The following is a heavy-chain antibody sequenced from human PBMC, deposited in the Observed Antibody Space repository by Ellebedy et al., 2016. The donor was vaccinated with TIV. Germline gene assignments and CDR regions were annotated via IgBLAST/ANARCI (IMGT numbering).Heavy chain of an antibody. CDR3: ATSWGWQQLVH. D-gene: IGHD6-13*01. J-gene: IGHJ4*02. CDR2: VGGAGNRA. Sequence: PGGSLRLSCTASEFNLMNYAMSWVRPAQGKGLEWVSTVGGAGNRAYYADSVKGRFTISRDIPKNTVNLQMDSLSAEDTAVYYCATSWGWQQLVHWGQGTLVTVSS. V-gene: IGHV3-23*01. CDR1: EFNLMNYA.